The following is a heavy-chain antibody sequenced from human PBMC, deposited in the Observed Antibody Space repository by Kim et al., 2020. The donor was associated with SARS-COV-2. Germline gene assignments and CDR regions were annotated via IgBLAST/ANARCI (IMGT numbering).Heavy chain of an antibody. J-gene: IGHJ4*02. Sequence: GGSLRLSCAASGFTFDDYAMHWVRQAPGKGLEWVSLISGGGGSTYYAYSVKDRFTISRDNSKNSLYLQMNSLRTEDTALYYCAKVSRSGWYGRGDYFDYWGQGTLVTVSS. CDR2: ISGGGGST. CDR1: GFTFDDYA. CDR3: AKVSRSGWYGRGDYFDY. V-gene: IGHV3-43*02. D-gene: IGHD6-19*01.